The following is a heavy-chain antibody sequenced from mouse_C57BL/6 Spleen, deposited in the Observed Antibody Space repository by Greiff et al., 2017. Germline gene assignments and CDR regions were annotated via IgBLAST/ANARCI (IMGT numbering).Heavy chain of an antibody. CDR2: ITPNNGGT. Sequence: EVQLQESGPELVKPGASVKIPCKASGYTFTDYNMDWVKQSHGKSLEWIGDITPNNGGTIYNQKFKGKATLTVDKSSSTAYMELRSLTSEDTAVYYCARFEGTTVVAPYYAMDYWCQGTSGTVSS. CDR1: GYTFTDYN. V-gene: IGHV1-18*01. D-gene: IGHD1-1*01. CDR3: ARFEGTTVVAPYYAMDY. J-gene: IGHJ4*01.